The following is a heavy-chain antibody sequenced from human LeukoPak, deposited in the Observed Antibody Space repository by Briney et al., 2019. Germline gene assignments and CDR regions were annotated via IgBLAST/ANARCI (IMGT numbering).Heavy chain of an antibody. Sequence: GGSLRLSCAASGFTFNNYAMNWVRQALGKGLEWVSSISGGGVPTIYAESVKGRFTVSRDNSKKQVDLQMNSLRAEDTATYYCTKGGDSHGNPSSWGQGTLVIVSS. D-gene: IGHD2-21*01. CDR3: TKGGDSHGNPSS. CDR1: GFTFNNYA. CDR2: ISGGGVPT. J-gene: IGHJ5*02. V-gene: IGHV3-23*01.